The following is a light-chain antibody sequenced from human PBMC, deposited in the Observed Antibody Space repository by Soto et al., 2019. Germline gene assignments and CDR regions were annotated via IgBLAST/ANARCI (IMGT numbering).Light chain of an antibody. J-gene: IGKJ4*01. Sequence: DLQMTQSPSSLSASVGDRVTITCRATQSISRFLNWYQQKPGRAPKLLIYAASSLQSGVPSRFSGSGSGTDFTLTISSLQPEDFATYYCQQSYSTLSLTFGGGTKVEIK. CDR2: AAS. CDR3: QQSYSTLSLT. V-gene: IGKV1-39*01. CDR1: QSISRF.